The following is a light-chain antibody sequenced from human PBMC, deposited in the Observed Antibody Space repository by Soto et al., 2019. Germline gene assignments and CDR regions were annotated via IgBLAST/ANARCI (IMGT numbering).Light chain of an antibody. J-gene: IGKJ2*01. V-gene: IGKV3-15*01. Sequence: EIVMTQSPATLSVSPGERATLSRRASQSISSNLAWYQQKPGQAPRLLIYGASTRATGIPARFSGSGSGTEFTLTISSLQSEDFAVYYCQHYNNWPMYTFGQGTKLEIK. CDR1: QSISSN. CDR3: QHYNNWPMYT. CDR2: GAS.